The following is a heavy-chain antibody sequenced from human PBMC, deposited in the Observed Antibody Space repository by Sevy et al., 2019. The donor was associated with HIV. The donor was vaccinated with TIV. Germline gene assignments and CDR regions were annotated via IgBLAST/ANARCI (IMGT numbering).Heavy chain of an antibody. CDR3: ARGSDSSSWYNWFDP. Sequence: VGSLRLSCAASGFTFSSYSMNWVRQAPGKGLEWVSSISSSSSYIYYADSVKGRFTISRDNAKNSLYLQMNSLRAEDTAVYYCARGSDSSSWYNWFDPWGQGTLVTVSS. CDR1: GFTFSSYS. V-gene: IGHV3-21*01. CDR2: ISSSSSYI. J-gene: IGHJ5*02. D-gene: IGHD6-13*01.